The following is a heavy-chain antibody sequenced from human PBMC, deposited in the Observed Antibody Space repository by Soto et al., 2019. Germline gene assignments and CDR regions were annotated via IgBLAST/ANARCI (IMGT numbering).Heavy chain of an antibody. CDR3: TRDLTKYYDFWSGYYSFDY. D-gene: IGHD3-3*01. CDR2: IRSKAYGGTT. CDR1: GFTFGDYA. Sequence: GGSLRLACTASGFTFGDYAMSWFRQAPGKGLEWVGFIRSKAYGGTTEYAASVKGRFTTSRDDSKSIAYLQMNSLKTEDTAVYYCTRDLTKYYDFWSGYYSFDYWGQGTLVTVSS. V-gene: IGHV3-49*03. J-gene: IGHJ4*02.